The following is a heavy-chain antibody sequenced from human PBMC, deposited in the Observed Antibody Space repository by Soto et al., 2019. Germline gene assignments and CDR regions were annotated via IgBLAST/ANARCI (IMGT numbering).Heavy chain of an antibody. CDR3: ARGYGTSYGFGY. CDR2: IYSGGTT. Sequence: EVQLVETGGGLIQPGGSLRLSCAAYGFSVSSNYMTWVRQAPGKGLEWVSLIYSGGTTYYADSVKGRFTISRDNSKNTVYLQMNRLRVEDAAVYYCARGYGTSYGFGYWGQGTRVTVSS. CDR1: GFSVSSNY. V-gene: IGHV3-53*02. J-gene: IGHJ4*02. D-gene: IGHD3-16*02.